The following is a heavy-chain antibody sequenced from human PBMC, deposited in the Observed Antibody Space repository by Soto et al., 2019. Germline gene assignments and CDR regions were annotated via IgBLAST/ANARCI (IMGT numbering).Heavy chain of an antibody. Sequence: SGGSLRLSCAASGFTFSSYAMHWVRQAPGKGLEWVGVIWYDGSNTFYAESVKGRFTISRDNSKNTVYLQITALRAEDTAVYYCARDFSMVIVAPGYWGQGTLVTVSS. CDR1: GFTFSSYA. J-gene: IGHJ4*02. CDR3: ARDFSMVIVAPGY. CDR2: IWYDGSNT. D-gene: IGHD5-12*01. V-gene: IGHV3-33*01.